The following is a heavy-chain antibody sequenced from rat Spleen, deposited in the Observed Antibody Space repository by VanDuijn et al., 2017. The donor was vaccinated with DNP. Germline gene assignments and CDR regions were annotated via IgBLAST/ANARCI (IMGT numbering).Heavy chain of an antibody. D-gene: IGHD1-11*01. CDR1: GFTFRNYG. CDR2: ISPNGGST. CDR3: ARHIGGVYPYFDY. V-gene: IGHV5-19*01. Sequence: EVQLVESGGGLVQPGRSLKLSCVVSGFTFRNYGMYWIRQAPAKGLEWVASISPNGGSTYYRDSVKGRFTISRDNAKSTLYLQVNSLRSEDTATYYCARHIGGVYPYFDYWSQGVMVTVSS. J-gene: IGHJ2*01.